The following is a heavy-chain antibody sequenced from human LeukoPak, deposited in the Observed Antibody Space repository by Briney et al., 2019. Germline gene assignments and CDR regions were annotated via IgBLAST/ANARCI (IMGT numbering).Heavy chain of an antibody. CDR2: ISGDGGTI. CDR3: AKELYGNPSGY. CDR1: GFTLRSSA. J-gene: IGHJ4*02. Sequence: GGSLRLSCAASGFTLRSSAMSWVRQAPGKGLEWVSAISGDGGTISYAASVRGRFAISRDNAKNTLFLQMSSLRAGDTALYYCAKELYGNPSGYWGQGTRVTASS. D-gene: IGHD2-8*01. V-gene: IGHV3-23*01.